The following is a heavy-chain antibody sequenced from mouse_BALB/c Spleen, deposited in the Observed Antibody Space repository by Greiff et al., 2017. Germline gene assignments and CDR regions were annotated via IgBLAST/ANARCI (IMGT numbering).Heavy chain of an antibody. V-gene: IGHV5-6-3*01. Sequence: EVQLVESGGGLVQPGGSLKLSCAASGFTFSSYGMSWVRQTPDKRLELVATISSNGGSTYYPDSVKGRFTISRDNAKNTLYLQMSSLKSEDTAMYYCAREGWSYAMDYWGQGTSVTVSS. CDR3: AREGWSYAMDY. J-gene: IGHJ4*01. D-gene: IGHD1-1*02. CDR1: GFTFSSYG. CDR2: ISSNGGST.